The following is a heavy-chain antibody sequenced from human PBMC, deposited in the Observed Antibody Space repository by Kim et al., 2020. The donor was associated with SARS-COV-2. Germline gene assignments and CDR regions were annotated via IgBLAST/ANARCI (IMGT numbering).Heavy chain of an antibody. D-gene: IGHD6-19*01. J-gene: IGHJ6*02. V-gene: IGHV1-69*06. CDR1: GDTFSSYP. CDR2: ILPLFGTS. CDR3: ATLAMAGTDYYYSGMDV. Sequence: SVKVSCKGSGDTFSSYPISWVRLAPGQGLEWLGGILPLFGTSNHAPRFQGRVTITADKSTSTAHMELSSLRSEDTAIYYCATLAMAGTDYYYSGMDVWGPGTTVTVSS.